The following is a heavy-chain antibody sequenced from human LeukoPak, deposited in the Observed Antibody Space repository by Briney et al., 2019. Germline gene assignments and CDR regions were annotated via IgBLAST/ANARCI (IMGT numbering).Heavy chain of an antibody. V-gene: IGHV3-9*01. CDR3: VKDIVGAITEAFDY. J-gene: IGHJ4*02. CDR1: GFTFDDYA. CDR2: ISWNSDTL. D-gene: IGHD1-26*01. Sequence: GGSLRLSCAASGFTFDDYAMHWVRQAPGKGLEWVSGISWNSDTLGYADSVKGRFTIPRDNAGNSLYLQMSSLRPDDTALYFCVKDIVGAITEAFDYWGQGTLVSVSS.